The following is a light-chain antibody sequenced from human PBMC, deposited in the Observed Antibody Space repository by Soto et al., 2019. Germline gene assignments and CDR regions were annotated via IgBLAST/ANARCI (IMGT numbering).Light chain of an antibody. CDR3: QQRFNWLIT. Sequence: EIVLTQSPATLSLSPGERATLSCRASQSISSSLAWYQHKPGQAPRLLIYDASNMATGIPARFSGSGSGTDFSLTISSLDPEDFAVYYCQQRFNWLITFGQGTRLEIK. V-gene: IGKV3-11*01. CDR2: DAS. J-gene: IGKJ5*01. CDR1: QSISSS.